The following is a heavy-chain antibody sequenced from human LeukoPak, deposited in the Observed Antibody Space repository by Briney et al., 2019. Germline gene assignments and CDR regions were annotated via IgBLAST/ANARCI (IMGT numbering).Heavy chain of an antibody. Sequence: ASVKVSXKASGYTFTSYDINWVRQATGQGLEWMGWMNPNSGNTGYAQKLQGRVTITRNTSISTAYMELSSLRSEDTAVYYCARAPRITMVRGVIYWFDPWGQGTLVTVSS. D-gene: IGHD3-10*01. CDR1: GYTFTSYD. CDR3: ARAPRITMVRGVIYWFDP. J-gene: IGHJ5*02. V-gene: IGHV1-8*03. CDR2: MNPNSGNT.